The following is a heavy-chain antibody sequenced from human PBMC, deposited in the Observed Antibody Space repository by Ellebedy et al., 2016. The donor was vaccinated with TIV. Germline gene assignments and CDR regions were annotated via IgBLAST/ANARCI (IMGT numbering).Heavy chain of an antibody. Sequence: ASVKVSCKASGYTFTSYYMHWVRQAPGQGLEWMGGIIPIFGTANYAQKFHVRVTITSDESTSTAYMELCSLRSEETAVYYCTRDSIVGATSDGMDVWGQGTTVTVSS. CDR3: TRDSIVGATSDGMDV. CDR2: IIPIFGTA. J-gene: IGHJ6*02. CDR1: GYTFTSYY. V-gene: IGHV1-69*13. D-gene: IGHD1-26*01.